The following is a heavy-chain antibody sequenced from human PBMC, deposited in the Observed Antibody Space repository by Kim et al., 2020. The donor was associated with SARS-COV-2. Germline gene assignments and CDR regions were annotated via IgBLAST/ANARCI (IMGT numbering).Heavy chain of an antibody. J-gene: IGHJ4*02. CDR3: ARPAAGIDY. CDR2: SP. Sequence: SPKTNPSHKGRVTISGDTAKNQFSLKLSSVTAADTAVYYCARPAAGIDYWGQGTLVTVSS. V-gene: IGHV4-34*01. D-gene: IGHD6-13*01.